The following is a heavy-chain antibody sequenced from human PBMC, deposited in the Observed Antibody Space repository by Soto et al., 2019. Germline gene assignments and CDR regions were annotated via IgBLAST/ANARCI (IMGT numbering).Heavy chain of an antibody. J-gene: IGHJ4*02. CDR2: MSYAGSYK. D-gene: IGHD6-6*01. CDR3: AKEMYPRTVLDSSSPWGDY. Sequence: PGGSLRLSCAVSGFTFSDYGMHWVRQAPGKGPEWVAVMSYAGSYKYYADSVKGRFTISRDLSGNTLFLQMNSLRLEDTAVYFCAKEMYPRTVLDSSSPWGDYWGRGTLVTVSS. V-gene: IGHV3-30*18. CDR1: GFTFSDYG.